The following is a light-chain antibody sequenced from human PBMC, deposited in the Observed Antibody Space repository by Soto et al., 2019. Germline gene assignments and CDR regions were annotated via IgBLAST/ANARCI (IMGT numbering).Light chain of an antibody. CDR2: KVS. CDR3: MQATQFPHYT. CDR1: QSLVHSDGNTY. V-gene: IGKV2-24*01. J-gene: IGKJ2*01. Sequence: DIVMTQTPLSSPVTRGQPASISCKSSQSLVHSDGNTYLSWLHQRPGQPPRLLIYKVSHRLSGDPYRFSGSGAGTHFTLKISRVEAEYVGVYYCMQATQFPHYTFGQGTKLEIK.